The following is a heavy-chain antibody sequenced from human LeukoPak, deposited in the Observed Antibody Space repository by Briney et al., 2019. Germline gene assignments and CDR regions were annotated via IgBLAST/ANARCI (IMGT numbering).Heavy chain of an antibody. D-gene: IGHD5-12*01. CDR1: GFTFDDYG. J-gene: IGHJ6*03. CDR2: INWNGGST. V-gene: IGHV3-20*04. CDR3: ARVAVGYSGYDPAHDYYYYMDV. Sequence: GGSLRLSCAASGFTFDDYGMSWVRQAPGKGLEWVSGINWNGGSTGYADSVKGRFTISRDNAKNSLYLQMNSLRAEDTALYYCARVAVGYSGYDPAHDYYYYMDVWGKGTTVTVSS.